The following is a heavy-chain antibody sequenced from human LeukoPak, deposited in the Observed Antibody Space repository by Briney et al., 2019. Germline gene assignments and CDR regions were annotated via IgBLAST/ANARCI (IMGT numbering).Heavy chain of an antibody. V-gene: IGHV1-18*01. Sequence: ASVKVSCKASGYTFTSYGITWVRQAPGQGLEWMGWINTYNGNTNYAQKLQGRVTMTTDTSTSTAYMELRSLRSDDTAVYYCARTQIAVAGYGFDYWGQGTLVTVSS. CDR1: GYTFTSYG. CDR2: INTYNGNT. CDR3: ARTQIAVAGYGFDY. D-gene: IGHD6-19*01. J-gene: IGHJ4*02.